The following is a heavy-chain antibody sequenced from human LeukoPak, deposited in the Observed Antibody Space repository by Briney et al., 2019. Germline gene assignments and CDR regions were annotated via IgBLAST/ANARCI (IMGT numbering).Heavy chain of an antibody. Sequence: SETLSLTCAVYGGSFSGYYWSWIRQPPGKGLEWIGEINHSGSTNYNPSLKSRVTISVDTSKNQFSLKLSSVTAADTAVYYCARGPIYTMVRGVHYWGQGTLVTVSS. CDR2: INHSGST. J-gene: IGHJ4*02. CDR3: ARGPIYTMVRGVHY. CDR1: GGSFSGYY. V-gene: IGHV4-34*01. D-gene: IGHD3-10*01.